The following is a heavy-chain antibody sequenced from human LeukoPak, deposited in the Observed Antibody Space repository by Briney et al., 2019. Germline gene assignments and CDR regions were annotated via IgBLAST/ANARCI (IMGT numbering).Heavy chain of an antibody. Sequence: XXMGXMNPNSGNTGYAQKFQARVSMTRNTSISTAYMELSSLRSEDTAVYYCTRGLVVLSATSWAFDIWGHGTMVTVSS. CDR3: TRGLVVLSATSWAFDI. J-gene: IGHJ3*02. D-gene: IGHD2-15*01. CDR2: MNPNSGNT. V-gene: IGHV1-8*01.